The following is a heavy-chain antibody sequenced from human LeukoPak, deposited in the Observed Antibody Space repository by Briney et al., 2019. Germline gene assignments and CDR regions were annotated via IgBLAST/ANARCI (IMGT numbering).Heavy chain of an antibody. D-gene: IGHD6-13*01. CDR3: AREKQQLPSMDV. CDR1: GFTFSSYS. Sequence: GGSLRLSCAASGFTFSSYSMNWVRQAPGKGLEWVSSISSSSSYIYYADSVKGRSTISRDNAKNSLYLQMNSLRAEDTAVYYCAREKQQLPSMDVWGQGTTVTVSS. CDR2: ISSSSSYI. J-gene: IGHJ6*02. V-gene: IGHV3-21*01.